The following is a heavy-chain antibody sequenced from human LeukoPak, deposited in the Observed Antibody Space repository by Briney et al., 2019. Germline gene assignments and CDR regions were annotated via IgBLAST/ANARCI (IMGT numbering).Heavy chain of an antibody. CDR1: GFTFSSYE. D-gene: IGHD1-26*01. Sequence: GGSLRLSCAASGFTFSSYEMSWVRQAPGKGLEWVSYISSSGSTIYYADSVKGRFTISRDNTKNSLYLQMNSLRAEDTAVYYCARTGATGGSGNYWGQGTLVTVSS. J-gene: IGHJ4*02. CDR2: ISSSGSTI. V-gene: IGHV3-48*03. CDR3: ARTGATGGSGNY.